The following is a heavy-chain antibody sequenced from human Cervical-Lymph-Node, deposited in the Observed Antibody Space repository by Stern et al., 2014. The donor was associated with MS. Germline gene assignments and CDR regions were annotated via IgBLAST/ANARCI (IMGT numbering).Heavy chain of an antibody. Sequence: QVQLEESGPGLVKPSETLSLTCTVSGGSVSSGSYYWSWIRQPQGKGLEWIGHIYYSGSNNYDPSLKSRVTISVDTSKTQFSLKLSSVTAADTAVYYCASDSSGYYLSFDYWGQGTLVTVSS. D-gene: IGHD3-22*01. CDR1: GGSVSSGSYY. V-gene: IGHV4-61*01. CDR3: ASDSSGYYLSFDY. J-gene: IGHJ4*02. CDR2: IYYSGSN.